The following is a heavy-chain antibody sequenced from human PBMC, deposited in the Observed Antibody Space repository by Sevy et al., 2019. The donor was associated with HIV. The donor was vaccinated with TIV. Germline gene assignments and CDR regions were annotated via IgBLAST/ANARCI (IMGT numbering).Heavy chain of an antibody. CDR3: ISHGMA. V-gene: IGHV3-33*03. J-gene: IGHJ5*02. Sequence: GGSLRLSCTASGFAFSTYGMHWVRQAPGKGLEWVAIIWYEGINKDYAEPVKGRFTISRDNARNTLYLQMNSLSVDDTAVYYCISHGMAWGQGTLVTVSS. CDR2: IWYEGINK. CDR1: GFAFSTYG.